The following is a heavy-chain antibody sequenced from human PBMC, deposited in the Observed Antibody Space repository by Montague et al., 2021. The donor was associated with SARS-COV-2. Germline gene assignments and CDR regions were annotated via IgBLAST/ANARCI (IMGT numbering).Heavy chain of an antibody. CDR1: GGSISSYY. V-gene: IGHV4-59*01. Sequence: SETLSLTCTVSGGSISSYYWSWIRQPPGKGLEWIGYIYYSGSTNYNPSLKSRVTISVDTSKNQFSLKLSSVTAADTAVYYCARPVSYYDILSSSTNWFDPWGQGTLGPGSS. CDR3: ARPVSYYDILSSSTNWFDP. J-gene: IGHJ5*02. CDR2: IYYSGST. D-gene: IGHD3-9*01.